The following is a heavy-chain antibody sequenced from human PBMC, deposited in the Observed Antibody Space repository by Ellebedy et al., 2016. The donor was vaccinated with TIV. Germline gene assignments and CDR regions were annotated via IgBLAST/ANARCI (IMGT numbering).Heavy chain of an antibody. CDR3: ARGGSGSVV. V-gene: IGHV3-15*07. Sequence: GESLKISCAASGFTFSNAWMNWVRPVPGKGLELVGRIRSEPDGGTTDYAAPVKGRFTIPSDDSKNTLYLQMNSLKTEDTVVYYCARGGSGSVVWGQGTMVTVSS. J-gene: IGHJ3*01. D-gene: IGHD1-26*01. CDR2: IRSEPDGGTT. CDR1: GFTFSNAW.